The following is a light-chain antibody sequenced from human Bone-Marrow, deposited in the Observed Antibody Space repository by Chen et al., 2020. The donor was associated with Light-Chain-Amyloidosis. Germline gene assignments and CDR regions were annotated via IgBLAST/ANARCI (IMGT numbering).Light chain of an antibody. Sequence: SYELTQPHSVSVSPGQTARITCSGDDLPTKYAYWYQQKPDQAPVLVIHRDTERPSGISERFSGSSSGTTATLTISGVQAEDEADYHCQSADSSGTYEVIFGGGTKLTVL. J-gene: IGLJ2*01. CDR1: DLPTKY. CDR2: RDT. V-gene: IGLV3-25*03. CDR3: QSADSSGTYEVI.